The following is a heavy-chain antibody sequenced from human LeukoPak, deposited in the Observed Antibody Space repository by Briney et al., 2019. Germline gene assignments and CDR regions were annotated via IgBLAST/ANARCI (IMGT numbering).Heavy chain of an antibody. CDR3: AKVGVWRELDY. Sequence: GRSLRLSCAASGFTFSSYGMHWVRQAPGKGLEWVAVISYDGSNKYYADSVKGRFTISRDNSKNTLYLQMNSLRAEDTAVYYCAKVGVWRELDYWGQGTLVTVS. CDR1: GFTFSSYG. CDR2: ISYDGSNK. V-gene: IGHV3-30*18. D-gene: IGHD2-8*01. J-gene: IGHJ4*02.